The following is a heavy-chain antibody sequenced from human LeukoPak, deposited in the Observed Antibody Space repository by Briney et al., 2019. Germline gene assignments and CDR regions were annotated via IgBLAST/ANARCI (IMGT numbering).Heavy chain of an antibody. V-gene: IGHV1-24*01. CDR1: GYTLTELS. D-gene: IGHD4-17*01. CDR2: FDPEDGET. Sequence: GASVKVSCKVSGYTLTELSMHWVRQAPGKGLEWMGGFDPEDGETIYAQKFQGRVTMTEDTSTDTAYMELSSLRSEDTAVYYCARVHYSGDYFENWFDPWGQGTLVTVSS. J-gene: IGHJ5*02. CDR3: ARVHYSGDYFENWFDP.